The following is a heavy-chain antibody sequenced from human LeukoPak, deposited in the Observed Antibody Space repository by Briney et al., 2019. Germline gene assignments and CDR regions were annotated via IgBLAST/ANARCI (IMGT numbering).Heavy chain of an antibody. CDR2: INQSGGST. J-gene: IGHJ4*02. CDR3: ARVRHIVVVTANRPLVE. Sequence: GASVKVSCKASGYTFTRYYMHWVRHAPGQGREWMGIINQSGGSTSYAQKYQGRVTMTRDTSTSTVYMELSSLRSEDTAVYYCARVRHIVVVTANRPLVEWGQGTLVTVSS. CDR1: GYTFTRYY. V-gene: IGHV1-46*01. D-gene: IGHD2-21*02.